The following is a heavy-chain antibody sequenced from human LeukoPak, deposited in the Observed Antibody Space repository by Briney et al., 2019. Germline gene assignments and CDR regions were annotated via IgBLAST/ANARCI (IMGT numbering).Heavy chain of an antibody. CDR2: ISNNGAGT. J-gene: IGHJ4*02. D-gene: IGHD3-10*01. Sequence: QPGGSLRLSCAASGFTFSGFAMSWVRQAPGKGLEWVAAISNNGAGTYYVDSVKGRFTVSRDNSKNTLFLQMNSLRAEDTAVYYCVKKGPAGDPPYFNYWGQGTLVTVSS. V-gene: IGHV3-23*01. CDR3: VKKGPAGDPPYFNY. CDR1: GFTFSGFA.